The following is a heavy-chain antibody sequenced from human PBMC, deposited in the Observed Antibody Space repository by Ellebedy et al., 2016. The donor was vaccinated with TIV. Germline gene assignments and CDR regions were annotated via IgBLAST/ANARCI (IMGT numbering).Heavy chain of an antibody. D-gene: IGHD2-21*01. CDR1: GESFTEYY. CDR3: ARGLRFRWAFDI. Sequence: MPSETLSLTCAVFGESFTEYYWSRIRQSPGKGLEWIGDIFHSGNTNYDPSLESRVAISVDASRNQFTLKLTSTSAADTAVYYCARGLRFRWAFDIWGQGTVVSVSS. V-gene: IGHV4-34*01. J-gene: IGHJ3*02. CDR2: IFHSGNT.